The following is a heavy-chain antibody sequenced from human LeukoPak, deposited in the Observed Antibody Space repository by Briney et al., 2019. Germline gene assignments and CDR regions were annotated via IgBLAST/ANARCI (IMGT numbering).Heavy chain of an antibody. J-gene: IGHJ4*02. CDR2: INADNGYP. D-gene: IGHD1-26*01. CDR3: ARRSGNLPDN. Sequence: ASVKVSCEASGYTFSNYGISWVRQAPGQGLEWMGWINADNGYPNYAQKFQGRVTVTRDISRRTASLELSSLTSDDTAVYYCARRSGNLPDNWGQGTLVTVSS. V-gene: IGHV1-18*01. CDR1: GYTFSNYG.